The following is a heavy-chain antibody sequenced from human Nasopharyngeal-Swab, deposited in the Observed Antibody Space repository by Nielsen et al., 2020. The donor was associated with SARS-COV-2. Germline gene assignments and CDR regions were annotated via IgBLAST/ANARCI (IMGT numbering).Heavy chain of an antibody. CDR1: GGSISSSSYY. CDR3: ARVVSSSSPGYYYYGMDV. Sequence: SETLSLTCTVSGGSISSSSYYWGWIRQPPGKGLEWIGSIYYSGSTYYNPSLKSRVTISVDTSKNQFSLKLSSVTAEDTAVYYCARVVSSSSPGYYYYGMDVWGQGTTVTVSS. J-gene: IGHJ6*02. V-gene: IGHV4-39*01. CDR2: IYYSGST. D-gene: IGHD6-6*01.